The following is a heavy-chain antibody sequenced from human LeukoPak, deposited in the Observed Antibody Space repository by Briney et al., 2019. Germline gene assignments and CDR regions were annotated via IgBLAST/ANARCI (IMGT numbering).Heavy chain of an antibody. CDR1: GYTFTSYG. CDR2: ISAYNGNT. D-gene: IGHD3-16*02. Sequence: GASVKVSCKASGYTFTSYGISWVRQAPGQGLEWMGWISAYNGNTNYAQKLQGRVTMTTDTSTSTAYMELRSLRSDDTAVYYCARGAYDYVWGSYRYHFDYWGQGTLVTVSS. J-gene: IGHJ4*02. V-gene: IGHV1-18*01. CDR3: ARGAYDYVWGSYRYHFDY.